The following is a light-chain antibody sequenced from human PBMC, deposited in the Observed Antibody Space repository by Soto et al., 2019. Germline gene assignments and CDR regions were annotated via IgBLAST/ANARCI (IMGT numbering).Light chain of an antibody. V-gene: IGKV3-20*01. CDR2: GAS. CDR1: QSVSSSY. Sequence: IVITQSPGTLAVFPGETATLSCRAIQSVSSSYLAWYQQKPGQAPRLLIYGASSRATGIPDRFSGSGSGTDFTLTISRLEPEDFAVYYCQQYGSSPRLTFGGGTKVDIK. J-gene: IGKJ4*01. CDR3: QQYGSSPRLT.